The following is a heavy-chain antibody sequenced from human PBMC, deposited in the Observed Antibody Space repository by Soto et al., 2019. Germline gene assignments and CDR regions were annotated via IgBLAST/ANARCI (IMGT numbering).Heavy chain of an antibody. J-gene: IGHJ6*02. Sequence: SETLSLTCTVSGGSISSYYWSWIRQPPGKGLEWIGYIYYSGSTNYNPSLKSRVTISVDTSKNQFSLKLSSVTAADTAVYYCARSPITYDFCSGYPPDYYYYGMDVWGQGTTVTVSS. D-gene: IGHD3-3*01. V-gene: IGHV4-59*01. CDR3: ARSPITYDFCSGYPPDYYYYGMDV. CDR2: IYYSGST. CDR1: GGSISSYY.